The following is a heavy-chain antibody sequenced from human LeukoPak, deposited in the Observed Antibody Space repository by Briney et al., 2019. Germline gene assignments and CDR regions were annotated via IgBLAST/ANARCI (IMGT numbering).Heavy chain of an antibody. CDR1: GFTVSSNY. D-gene: IGHD2-15*01. Sequence: GGSLRLSCAASGFTVSSNYMSWVRQAPGKGLEWVSVIYSGGSTYYADSVKGRFTISRDNSKNALYLQMNSLRAEDTAVYYCARERYCSGGSCRNDAFDIWGQGTMVTVSS. CDR2: IYSGGST. J-gene: IGHJ3*02. V-gene: IGHV3-53*01. CDR3: ARERYCSGGSCRNDAFDI.